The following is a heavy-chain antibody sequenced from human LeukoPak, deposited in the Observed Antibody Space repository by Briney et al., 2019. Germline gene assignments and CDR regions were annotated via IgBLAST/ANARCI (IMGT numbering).Heavy chain of an antibody. D-gene: IGHD1-7*01. CDR1: EYTFTNYD. V-gene: IGHV1-8*03. Sequence: ASVKVSCKASEYTFTNYDINWVRQATGQGLEWMGWMNPNSGNTGYAQKFQGRVTITRNTFISTAYMELSSLRSEDTAVYYCARVNYGGDGDAFDIWGQGTMVTVSS. CDR2: MNPNSGNT. CDR3: ARVNYGGDGDAFDI. J-gene: IGHJ3*02.